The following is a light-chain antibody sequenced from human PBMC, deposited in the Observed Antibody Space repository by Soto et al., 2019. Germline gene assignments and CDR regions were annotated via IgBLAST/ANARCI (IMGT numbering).Light chain of an antibody. CDR3: SSFTSRFTFV. CDR2: EVT. V-gene: IGLV2-14*01. Sequence: QSVRTQPPGVSGSPGQSIAISCTGTRSDVGAYNYVSWYQQHPGKAPKLMISEVTNRPSGVSDRFSGSKSGNTASLTISGLQAEDEADYYCSSFTSRFTFVFGTGTKVTVL. CDR1: RSDVGAYNY. J-gene: IGLJ1*01.